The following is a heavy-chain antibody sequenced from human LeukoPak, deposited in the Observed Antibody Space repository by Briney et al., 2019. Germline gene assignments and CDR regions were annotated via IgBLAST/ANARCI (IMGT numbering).Heavy chain of an antibody. CDR1: GFSFSSYW. CDR2: INSDGSST. V-gene: IGHV3-74*01. Sequence: GGSLRLSCAASGFSFSSYWMHWVRQAPGKGLVWVSGINSDGSSTSYADSVKGRFTISRDNSKNTFYLQMNSLRADDTAVYYCARVSSMLRGPLVIQYFDFWGQGTLVTVSS. J-gene: IGHJ4*02. D-gene: IGHD3-10*01. CDR3: ARVSSMLRGPLVIQYFDF.